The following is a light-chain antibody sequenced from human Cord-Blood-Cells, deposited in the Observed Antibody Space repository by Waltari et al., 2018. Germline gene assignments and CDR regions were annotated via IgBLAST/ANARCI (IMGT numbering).Light chain of an antibody. J-gene: IGLJ3*02. CDR1: SSNIGSNY. Sequence: QSVLTQPPSASGTPGQRVTIPCSGSSSNIGSNYVYWYQQLPGTAPKLLIYRNNQRPSGVPDRFSGSKSGASASLAVSGLRSEDEADYYCAAWDDSLSGWVCGGGTKLTVL. CDR2: RNN. V-gene: IGLV1-47*01. CDR3: AAWDDSLSGWV.